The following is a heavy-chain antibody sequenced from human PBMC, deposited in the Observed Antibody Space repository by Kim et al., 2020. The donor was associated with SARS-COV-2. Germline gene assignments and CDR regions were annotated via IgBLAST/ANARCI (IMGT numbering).Heavy chain of an antibody. CDR3: ATNSGSYRKFDS. D-gene: IGHD1-26*01. CDR2: T. V-gene: IGHV1-2*02. J-gene: IGHJ4*02. Sequence: TYYRQKFQGRVAMTRDTSISTGYMELSRLRSDDTAIYYCATNSGSYRKFDSWGLGTLVTVSS.